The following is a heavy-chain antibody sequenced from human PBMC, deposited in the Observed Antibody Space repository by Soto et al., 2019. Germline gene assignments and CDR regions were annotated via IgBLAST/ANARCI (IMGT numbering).Heavy chain of an antibody. CDR3: ARDWGYYDSSGFGAFDI. J-gene: IGHJ3*02. Sequence: GASVKVSCKASGYTFTSYGISWVRQAPGQGLEWMGWISAYNGNTNYAQKLQGRVTMTTDTSTSTAYMELRSLRSDDTAVYYCARDWGYYDSSGFGAFDIWGQGTMVTVSS. CDR2: ISAYNGNT. D-gene: IGHD3-22*01. V-gene: IGHV1-18*04. CDR1: GYTFTSYG.